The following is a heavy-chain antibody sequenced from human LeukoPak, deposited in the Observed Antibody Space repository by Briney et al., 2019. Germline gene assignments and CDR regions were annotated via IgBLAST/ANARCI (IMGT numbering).Heavy chain of an antibody. Sequence: PGGSLRLSCAASGFTFSRDGMSWVRQAPGKGLEWVSGISGSGGSRFYTDSVKGRFTISRDNSKNTLYLQMNSLRAEDTAVYYCAKLREWELPDLFDYWGQGTLVTVSS. CDR2: ISGSGGSR. V-gene: IGHV3-23*01. J-gene: IGHJ4*02. CDR1: GFTFSRDG. CDR3: AKLREWELPDLFDY. D-gene: IGHD1-26*01.